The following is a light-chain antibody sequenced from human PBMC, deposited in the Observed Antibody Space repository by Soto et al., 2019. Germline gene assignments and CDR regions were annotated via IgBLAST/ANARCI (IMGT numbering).Light chain of an antibody. Sequence: QPVLTQSPSASASLGASVKLTCTLSSGHSSYAIAWHQQQPEKGPRYLMKVNSDGSHRKGDEIPDRFSGSSSGAERYLTISSLHSEDEADYYCQTWGTGIQVFGGGTKVTVL. CDR3: QTWGTGIQV. J-gene: IGLJ2*01. CDR2: VNSDGSH. CDR1: SGHSSYA. V-gene: IGLV4-69*01.